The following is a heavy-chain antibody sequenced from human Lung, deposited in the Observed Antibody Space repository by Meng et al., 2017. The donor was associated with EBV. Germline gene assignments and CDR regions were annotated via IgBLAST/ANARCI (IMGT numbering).Heavy chain of an antibody. Sequence: VQLVESGGGLSRPGGSLRLSCAASGFTVSSYYMSWVRQAPGKGLEWVSLIYTGGTTSYADSVRGRFTISRDISTNTVYLQMNSLRVEDTAIYYCARGHGPWGQGTLVTVSS. CDR2: IYTGGTT. J-gene: IGHJ5*02. CDR1: GFTVSSYY. V-gene: IGHV3-53*01. CDR3: ARGHGP.